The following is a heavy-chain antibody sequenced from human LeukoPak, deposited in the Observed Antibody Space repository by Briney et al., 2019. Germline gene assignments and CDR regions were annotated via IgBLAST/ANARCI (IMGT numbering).Heavy chain of an antibody. CDR2: FDPEDGEI. V-gene: IGHV1-24*01. D-gene: IGHD6-6*01. CDR1: GYTLTELS. Sequence: AXVKVSCKVSGYTLTELSMHWVRQAPGKGLEWMGGFDPEDGEIIYAQKFQGRVTMTEDTSTDTAYMELSSLRSEDTAVYYSATDLGQLVWSFDYWGQGTLVTVSS. CDR3: ATDLGQLVWSFDY. J-gene: IGHJ4*02.